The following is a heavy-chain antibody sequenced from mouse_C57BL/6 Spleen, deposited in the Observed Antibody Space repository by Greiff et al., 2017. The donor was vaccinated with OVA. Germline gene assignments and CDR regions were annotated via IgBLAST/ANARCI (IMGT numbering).Heavy chain of an antibody. V-gene: IGHV1-4*01. D-gene: IGHD2-1*01. J-gene: IGHJ1*03. CDR3: ARSAGDGNYGWYFDV. Sequence: VNVVESGAELARPGASVKMSCKASGYTFTSYTMHWVKQRPGQGLEWIGYINPSSGYTKYNQKFKDKATLTADKSSSTAYMQLSSLTSEDSAVYYCARSAGDGNYGWYFDVWGTGTTVTVSS. CDR2: INPSSGYT. CDR1: GYTFTSYT.